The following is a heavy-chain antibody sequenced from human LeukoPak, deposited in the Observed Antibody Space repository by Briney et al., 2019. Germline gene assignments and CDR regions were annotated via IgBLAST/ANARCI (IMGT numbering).Heavy chain of an antibody. J-gene: IGHJ4*02. Sequence: ASVKVSCKASGYTFTGYYMHWVRQAPGQGLEWMGWINPNSGGTNYAQKFQGRVTMTRDTSISTAYMELSRLRSDDTAVYYCARAGGRQDYDFWSGYQDYYFDYWGQGTLVTVSS. V-gene: IGHV1-2*02. CDR2: INPNSGGT. CDR1: GYTFTGYY. D-gene: IGHD3-3*01. CDR3: ARAGGRQDYDFWSGYQDYYFDY.